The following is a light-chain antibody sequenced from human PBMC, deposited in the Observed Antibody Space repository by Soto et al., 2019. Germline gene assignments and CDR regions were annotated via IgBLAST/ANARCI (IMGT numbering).Light chain of an antibody. J-gene: IGKJ1*01. Sequence: DIQMTQSPSTLSASVGGRVTITCRASQSISSWLAWYQQKPGKAPKLLIYKASSLESGVPSSFSGSGSGTEFTLTISSRQPDDFANYYCQQYSSYSWTFGQGTKVEIK. CDR3: QQYSSYSWT. CDR1: QSISSW. CDR2: KAS. V-gene: IGKV1-5*03.